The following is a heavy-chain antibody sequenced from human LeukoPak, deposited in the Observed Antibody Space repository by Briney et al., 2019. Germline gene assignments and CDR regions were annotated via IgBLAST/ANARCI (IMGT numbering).Heavy chain of an antibody. V-gene: IGHV3-48*01. D-gene: IGHD3-22*01. CDR3: ARDLATYYYDSSGFDALDI. Sequence: GGSLRLSCAASGFTFSSYSMNWVRQAPGKGLEWVSYISSSSSTIYYADSVKGRFTISRDNAKNSLYLQMNSLRAEDTAVYYCARDLATYYYDSSGFDALDIWGQGTMVTVSS. CDR2: ISSSSSTI. J-gene: IGHJ3*02. CDR1: GFTFSSYS.